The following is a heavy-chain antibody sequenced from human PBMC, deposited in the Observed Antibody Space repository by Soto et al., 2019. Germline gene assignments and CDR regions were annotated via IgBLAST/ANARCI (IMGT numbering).Heavy chain of an antibody. V-gene: IGHV4-34*01. J-gene: IGHJ1*01. CDR2: INHSGST. CDR1: GGSFSGYY. CDR3: ARGDPKLLWFGRKYFQH. Sequence: NPSETLSLTCAVYGGSFSGYYWSWIRQPPGKGLEWIGEINHSGSTNYNPSLKSRVTISVDTSKNQFSLKLSSVTAADTAVYYCARGDPKLLWFGRKYFQHWGQGTLVTVSS. D-gene: IGHD3-10*01.